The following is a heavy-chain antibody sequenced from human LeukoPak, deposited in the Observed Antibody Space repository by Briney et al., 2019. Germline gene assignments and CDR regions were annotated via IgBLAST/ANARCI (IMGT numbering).Heavy chain of an antibody. CDR3: ARGVRVEFFGIAAAGTWYYFDY. CDR1: GGSISSGDYY. Sequence: SSQTLSLTCTVSGGSISSGDYYWSWIRQPPGKGLEWIGYIYYSGSTYYNPSLKSRVTISVDTSKNQFSLKLSSVTAADTAVYYCARGVRVEFFGIAAAGTWYYFDYWGQGTLVTVSS. D-gene: IGHD6-13*01. CDR2: IYYSGST. J-gene: IGHJ4*02. V-gene: IGHV4-30-4*08.